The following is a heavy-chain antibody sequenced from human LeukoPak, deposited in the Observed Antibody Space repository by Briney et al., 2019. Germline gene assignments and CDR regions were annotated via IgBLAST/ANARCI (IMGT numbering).Heavy chain of an antibody. D-gene: IGHD1-26*01. J-gene: IGHJ4*02. CDR2: IKSTPDVGTT. V-gene: IGHV3-15*01. Sequence: GGALRLSCAASGFSFSNAWMSWVRQAPGKGPEGLGRIKSTPDVGTTDYAPPMKGRITISRDDSKNTLSLQMNSLKTEDTALYYCTPYRAWELPGGDCWGQGTLVTVSS. CDR1: GFSFSNAW. CDR3: TPYRAWELPGGDC.